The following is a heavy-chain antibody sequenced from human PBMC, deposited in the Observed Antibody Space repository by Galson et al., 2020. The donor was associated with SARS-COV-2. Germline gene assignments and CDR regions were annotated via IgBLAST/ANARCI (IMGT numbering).Heavy chain of an antibody. V-gene: IGHV1-46*01. Sequence: ASVKVSCKASGYTFTSYYMHWVRQAPGQGLEWMGIINPSGGSTSYAQKFQGRATMTRDTSTSTVYMELSSLRSEDTAVYYCARGQRSSTSPPYYYYYMDVWGKGTTVTVSS. CDR3: ARGQRSSTSPPYYYYYMDV. J-gene: IGHJ6*03. CDR1: GYTFTSYY. D-gene: IGHD2-2*01. CDR2: INPSGGST.